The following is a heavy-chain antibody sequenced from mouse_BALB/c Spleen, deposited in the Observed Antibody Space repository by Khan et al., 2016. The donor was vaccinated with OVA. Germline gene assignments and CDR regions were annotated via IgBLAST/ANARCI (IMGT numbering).Heavy chain of an antibody. J-gene: IGHJ4*01. Sequence: VQLQQPGPELVKPGASVKISCKTSGYTFTEYTLHWVKQSHGKSLEWIGVINPKNGVTSYNQKFKGKATLTVDKSSSTDYMEFRSLTSEDSAVYYCARDAGRYWGQGTSVTVSS. V-gene: IGHV1-18*01. CDR1: GYTFTEYT. CDR3: ARDAGRY. CDR2: INPKNGVT.